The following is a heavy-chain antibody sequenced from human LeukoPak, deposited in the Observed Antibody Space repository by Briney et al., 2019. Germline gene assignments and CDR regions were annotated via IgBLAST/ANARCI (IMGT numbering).Heavy chain of an antibody. Sequence: PGGSLRLSCAASGFTFSNYYLSWIRHAPGKGPEWISYISSSGTTIYYADSVKGRFTISRDNAKNSLYLQMNRLRAEDTAVYYCARESEEWMISGRSLYWGQGSLVTVSS. V-gene: IGHV3-11*01. CDR3: ARESEEWMISGRSLY. CDR1: GFTFSNYY. J-gene: IGHJ4*02. D-gene: IGHD3-10*01. CDR2: ISSSGTTI.